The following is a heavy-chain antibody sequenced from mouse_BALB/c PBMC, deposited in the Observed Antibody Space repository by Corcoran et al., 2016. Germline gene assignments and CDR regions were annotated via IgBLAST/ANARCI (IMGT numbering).Heavy chain of an antibody. CDR3: AREVPGGNPFDY. Sequence: EVQLQQSGPELVKPGASVKMSCKASGYTFTSYVMHWVKQKPGQCLEWIGYIYPYNDGTKYTEKFKGKATLTSDKSSSTAYMELSSLTSEDSAVYYCAREVPGGNPFDYWGQGTTLTVSS. CDR2: IYPYNDGT. D-gene: IGHD2-1*01. CDR1: GYTFTSYV. V-gene: IGHV1S136*01. J-gene: IGHJ2*01.